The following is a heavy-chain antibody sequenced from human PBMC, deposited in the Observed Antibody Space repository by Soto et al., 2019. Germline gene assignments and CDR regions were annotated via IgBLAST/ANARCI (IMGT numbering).Heavy chain of an antibody. V-gene: IGHV3-23*01. CDR2: ISGSGGST. J-gene: IGHJ6*02. CDR1: GFTFSSYA. Sequence: GGSLRLSCAASGFTFSSYAMSWVRQAPGKGLEWVSAISGSGGSTYYADSVKGRFTISRDNSKNTLYLQMNSLRAEDTAVYYCATPPVAVAATEYYYYGMDVWGQGTTVTVSS. D-gene: IGHD2-15*01. CDR3: ATPPVAVAATEYYYYGMDV.